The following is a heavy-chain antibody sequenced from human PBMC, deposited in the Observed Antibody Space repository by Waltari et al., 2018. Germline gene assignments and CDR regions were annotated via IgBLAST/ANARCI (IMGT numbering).Heavy chain of an antibody. J-gene: IGHJ4*02. CDR2: INPNSEST. CDR1: GYTFSDYY. Sequence: QVQLVQSGAAVKKPGASVKVSSKPFGYTFSDYYMHWVRKAPGQGLEWMGWINPNSESTKYAQKFQGRVTLTRDTSINTVYMELSSLRSDDTALYYCARDGSFDFWGQGTLVTVSS. V-gene: IGHV1-2*02. CDR3: ARDGSFDF.